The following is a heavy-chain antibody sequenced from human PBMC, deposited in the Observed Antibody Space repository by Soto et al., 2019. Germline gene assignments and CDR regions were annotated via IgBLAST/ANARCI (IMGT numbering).Heavy chain of an antibody. CDR3: AKVRLSYGDQNWFDP. CDR2: ISGSGGST. Sequence: GGSLRLSYAASECTLSNYAMIWVRQAPGKGLEWVSAISGSGGSTYYADSVKGRFTISRDNSKNTLYLQMNSLRAEDTAVYYCAKVRLSYGDQNWFDPWGQGTLVTVSS. D-gene: IGHD4-17*01. CDR1: ECTLSNYA. J-gene: IGHJ5*02. V-gene: IGHV3-23*01.